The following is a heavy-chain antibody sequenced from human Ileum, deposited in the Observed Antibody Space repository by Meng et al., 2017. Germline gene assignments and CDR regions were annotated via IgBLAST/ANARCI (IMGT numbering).Heavy chain of an antibody. CDR3: AARYGYSSGRGDY. J-gene: IGHJ4*02. CDR2: IVVGSGNA. CDR1: GFTFTSSA. Sequence: SVKVSCKASGFTFTSSAVQWVRQARGQRLEWIGWIVVGSGNANYAQKFQERVTITRDMSTSTAYMELSSLRSEYTAVYYCAARYGYSSGRGDYWGQGTLVTVSS. D-gene: IGHD6-19*01. V-gene: IGHV1-58*01.